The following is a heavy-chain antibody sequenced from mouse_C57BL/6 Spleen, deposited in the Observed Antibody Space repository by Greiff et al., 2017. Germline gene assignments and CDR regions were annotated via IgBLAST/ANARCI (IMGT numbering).Heavy chain of an antibody. CDR2: IYPGSGST. D-gene: IGHD2-1*01. J-gene: IGHJ3*01. V-gene: IGHV1-55*01. CDR3: ARGDYGNPVLFAH. CDR1: GYTFTSYW. Sequence: QVQLQQPGAELVKPGASVKMSCKASGYTFTSYWITWVKQRPGQGLEWIGDIYPGSGSTNYNEKFKSKATLTVDTSSSTAYMQLSSLTSEDSAVYYCARGDYGNPVLFAHWGQGTLVTVSA.